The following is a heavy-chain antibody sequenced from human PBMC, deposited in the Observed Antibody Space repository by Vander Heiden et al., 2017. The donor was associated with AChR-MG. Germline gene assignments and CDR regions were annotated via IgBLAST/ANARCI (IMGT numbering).Heavy chain of an antibody. CDR3: AKEETSGYHSPNGMDV. CDR1: GFTIITYA. Sequence: PGGSLTLSCAASGFTIITYAMSWVRQAAGTGLEWVSGISGSGGNTYYADSVKGLFTISRNNSKNTMYLQMNSLRAEDTAVYFCAKEETSGYHSPNGMDVWGQGTTVTVSS. CDR2: ISGSGGNT. J-gene: IGHJ6*02. V-gene: IGHV3-23*01. D-gene: IGHD3-22*01.